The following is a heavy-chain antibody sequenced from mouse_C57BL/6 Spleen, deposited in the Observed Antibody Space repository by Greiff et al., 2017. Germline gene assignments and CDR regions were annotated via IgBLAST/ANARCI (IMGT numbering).Heavy chain of an antibody. J-gene: IGHJ2*01. Sequence: HVQLKESGAELVKPGASVKISCKASGYAFSSYWMNWVKQRPGKGLEWIGQIYPGDGDTNYNGKFKGKATLTADKSSSTAYMQLSSLTSEDSAVYFCASSSGYGYFDYWGQGTTLTVSS. CDR3: ASSSGYGYFDY. CDR2: IYPGDGDT. D-gene: IGHD3-2*02. V-gene: IGHV1-80*01. CDR1: GYAFSSYW.